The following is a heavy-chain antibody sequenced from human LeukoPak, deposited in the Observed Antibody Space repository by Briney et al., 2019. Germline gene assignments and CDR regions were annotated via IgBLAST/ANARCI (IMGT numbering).Heavy chain of an antibody. CDR2: ISSSGGSI. Sequence: GGSLRLSCGASGFTFSSYAMSWVRQAPGKGLEWVSPISSSGGSIHYADSVKGRFTISRDNSKNTLYLQMNSLGAGDTAVYYCAKRYYYDNSGLWDYWGQGTLVTVSS. CDR1: GFTFSSYA. CDR3: AKRYYYDNSGLWDY. V-gene: IGHV3-23*01. J-gene: IGHJ4*02. D-gene: IGHD3-22*01.